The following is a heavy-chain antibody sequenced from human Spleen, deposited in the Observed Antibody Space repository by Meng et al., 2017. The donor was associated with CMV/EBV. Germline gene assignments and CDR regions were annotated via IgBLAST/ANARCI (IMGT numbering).Heavy chain of an antibody. D-gene: IGHD2-2*01. Sequence: GESLKISCAASGFTSSSYSMNWVRQAPGKGLEWVSSISSSSSYINYADSVKGRFTISRDNAKNSLYLQMNRLRAEDTAVYYCARDKNVDQLGFYYYYGMDVWGQGTTVTVSS. CDR2: ISSSSSYI. J-gene: IGHJ6*02. CDR1: GFTSSSYS. CDR3: ARDKNVDQLGFYYYYGMDV. V-gene: IGHV3-21*01.